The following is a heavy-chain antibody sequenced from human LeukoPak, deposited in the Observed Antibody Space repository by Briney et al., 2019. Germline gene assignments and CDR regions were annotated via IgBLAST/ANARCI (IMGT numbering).Heavy chain of an antibody. Sequence: ASVKVSCKASGYTFTSYGISWVRQAPGQGLEWMGWISAYNGNTNYAQNLQGRVTMTTDTSTSTAYMELRSLRSDDTAVYYCARDYDYVWGSYRYRAVRDYWGQGTLVTVSS. V-gene: IGHV1-18*01. CDR1: GYTFTSYG. D-gene: IGHD3-16*02. CDR2: ISAYNGNT. CDR3: ARDYDYVWGSYRYRAVRDY. J-gene: IGHJ4*02.